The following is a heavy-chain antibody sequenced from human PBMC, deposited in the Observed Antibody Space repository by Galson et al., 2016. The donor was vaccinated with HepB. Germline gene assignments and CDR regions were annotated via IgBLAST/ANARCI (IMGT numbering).Heavy chain of an antibody. CDR1: GFTFSDSY. V-gene: IGHV3-11*01. J-gene: IGHJ4*02. CDR2: ITSSGNTI. Sequence: SLRLSCAASGFTFSDSYMSWIRQAPGKGLEWVSYITSSGNTIYYADSVRGRFTISRDNTKNSLFLQMNSLRAEDTAIYYCARVAYSSSWVDYWGQGTLVTASS. CDR3: ARVAYSSSWVDY. D-gene: IGHD6-13*01.